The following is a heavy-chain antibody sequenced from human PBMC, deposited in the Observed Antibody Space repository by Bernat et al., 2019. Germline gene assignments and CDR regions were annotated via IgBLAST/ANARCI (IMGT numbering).Heavy chain of an antibody. CDR2: IKEDGGQT. CDR1: GFTFSHSW. V-gene: IGHV3-7*01. CDR3: ARDPAYGAIDL. Sequence: EVQLVESGGGLVQPGGSLRLSCATSGFTFSHSWMSWLRQAPGKGLEWVANIKEDGGQTNYVDSVKGRFTMSRDNAKNSLLLQMNSLKAEDTAVYFCARDPAYGAIDLWGQGTLVTVSS. J-gene: IGHJ5*02. D-gene: IGHD4/OR15-4a*01.